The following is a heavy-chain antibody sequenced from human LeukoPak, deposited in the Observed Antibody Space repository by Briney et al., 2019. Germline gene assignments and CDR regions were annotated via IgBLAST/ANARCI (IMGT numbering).Heavy chain of an antibody. V-gene: IGHV1-2*04. D-gene: IGHD2-2*01. CDR3: AREYVVPAYYYYGMDV. CDR2: INPNSGGT. CDR1: GYTFTGYY. Sequence: GASVKVSCKASGYTFTGYYMHWVRQAPGQGLKWMGWINPNSGGTNYAQKFQGWVTMTRDTSISTAYMELSRLRSDDTAVYYCAREYVVPAYYYYGMDVWGKGTTVTVSS. J-gene: IGHJ6*04.